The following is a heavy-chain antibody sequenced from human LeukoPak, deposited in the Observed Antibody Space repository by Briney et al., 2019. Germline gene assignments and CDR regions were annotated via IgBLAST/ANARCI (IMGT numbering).Heavy chain of an antibody. D-gene: IGHD2-15*01. CDR1: GFTFGDYA. CDR2: IRSKAYGGTT. CDR3: TRDGGFPYYFDY. V-gene: IGHV3-49*04. J-gene: IGHJ4*02. Sequence: GGSLRLSCTASGFTFGDYAMNWVRQAPGKGLEWVAFIRSKAYGGTTEYAASVKGRFTFSRDDSKSIAYLQMNSLKTEDTAVYYCTRDGGFPYYFDYWGQGTLVTVSS.